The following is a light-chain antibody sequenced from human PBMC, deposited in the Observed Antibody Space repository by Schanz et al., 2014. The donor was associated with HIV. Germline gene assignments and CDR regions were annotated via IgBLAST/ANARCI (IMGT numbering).Light chain of an antibody. J-gene: IGLJ2*01. Sequence: QSALTQPPSASGSPGQSVTISCTGASSDVAGYNFVSWYQQHPGKAPKLMIYEVSKRPSGVSNRFSGSKSGNTASLTFSGLQAEDEADHYCCSYAGTSTFVVFGGGTKLTVL. V-gene: IGLV2-23*02. CDR3: CSYAGTSTFVV. CDR2: EVS. CDR1: SSDVAGYNF.